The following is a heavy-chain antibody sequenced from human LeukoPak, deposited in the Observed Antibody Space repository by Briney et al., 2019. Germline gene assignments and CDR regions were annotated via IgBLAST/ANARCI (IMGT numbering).Heavy chain of an antibody. CDR3: AKDLLRAVADGGYFQH. CDR2: ISGSGGST. J-gene: IGHJ1*01. V-gene: IGHV3-23*01. D-gene: IGHD6-19*01. CDR1: GFTVSSNY. Sequence: GGSLRLSCAASGFTVSSNYMSWVRQAPGKGLEWVSVISGSGGSTYYADSVKGRFTISRDNSKNTLYLQMNSLRAEDTAVYYCAKDLLRAVADGGYFQHWGQGTLVTVSS.